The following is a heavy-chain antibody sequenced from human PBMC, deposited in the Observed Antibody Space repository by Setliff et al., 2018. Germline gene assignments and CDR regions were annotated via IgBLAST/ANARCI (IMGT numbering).Heavy chain of an antibody. CDR2: IFYGGST. D-gene: IGHD3-3*01. V-gene: IGHV4-39*07. Sequence: SETLSLTRTVSGASISSSSYYWAWIRQPPGRGLELIGSIFYGGSTYYNPSLKSRVTISIDASKNQFSLKLDSVTAADTAVYYCARTDDYYNFYAYWGQGTLVTVS. CDR3: ARTDDYYNFYAY. CDR1: GASISSSSYY. J-gene: IGHJ4*02.